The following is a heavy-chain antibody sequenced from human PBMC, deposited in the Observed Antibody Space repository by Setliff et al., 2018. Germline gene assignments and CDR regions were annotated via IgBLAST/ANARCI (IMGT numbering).Heavy chain of an antibody. V-gene: IGHV4-39*01. J-gene: IGHJ4*02. D-gene: IGHD3-22*01. CDR3: ASPDSSGYYLVY. CDR1: GGSISSSSYY. Sequence: SETLSLTCTVSGGSISSSSYYWGWIRQPPGKGLEWIGSIYYSGSTYYNPSLKSRVTISVDTSKSQFSLKLSSVTAADTAVYYCASPDSSGYYLVYWGQGTLVTVSS. CDR2: IYYSGST.